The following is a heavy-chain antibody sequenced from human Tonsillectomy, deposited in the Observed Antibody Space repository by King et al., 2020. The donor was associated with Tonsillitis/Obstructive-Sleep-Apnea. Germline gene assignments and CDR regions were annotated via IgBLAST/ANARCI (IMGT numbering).Heavy chain of an antibody. CDR1: GFTFSSPA. J-gene: IGHJ5*02. D-gene: IGHD3-22*01. CDR3: DLGGDYYHSDGYSHRNWFDP. V-gene: IGHV3-23*04. CDR2: ISDGAGDT. Sequence: VQLVESGGGLVQPGGSLRLSCAASGFTFSSPAMTWVRQAPGKGLEWVSTISDGAGDTNYADSVKGRFTISRDNSKNTLYSQMNSLRAEDTAVYYCDLGGDYYHSDGYSHRNWFDPWGQGTLVTVSS.